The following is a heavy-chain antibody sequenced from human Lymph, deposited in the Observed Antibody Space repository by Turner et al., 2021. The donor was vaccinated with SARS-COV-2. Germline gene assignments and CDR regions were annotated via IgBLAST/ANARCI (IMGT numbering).Heavy chain of an antibody. CDR1: GYTFTSYA. Sequence: QVQLVQSGAEVKKPGASVKLSCKTSGYTFTSYAMHWVRQAPGQRLEWMGWINAGNGNTKYSQKFQGRVTITRDTSASTAYMELSSLRSEDTAVYYCARGKSPLLRFWEWILSLDYWGQGTLVTVSS. J-gene: IGHJ4*02. CDR3: ARGKSPLLRFWEWILSLDY. CDR2: INAGNGNT. D-gene: IGHD3-3*01. V-gene: IGHV1-3*01.